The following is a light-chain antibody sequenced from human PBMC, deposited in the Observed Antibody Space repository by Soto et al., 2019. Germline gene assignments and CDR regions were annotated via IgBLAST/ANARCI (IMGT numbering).Light chain of an antibody. V-gene: IGLV1-47*02. CDR2: SNN. CDR1: SSNIGGTNY. CDR3: ASWDDTLGSVI. J-gene: IGLJ2*01. Sequence: QSVLTQPPSASGTPGQKVFISCSGSSSNIGGTNYAYWYQQLPGAAPKLLMHSNNLRPSGVPERISGSKFGTAASLAISGLWCEDEAVYYCASWDDTLGSVIFGGGTKLTVL.